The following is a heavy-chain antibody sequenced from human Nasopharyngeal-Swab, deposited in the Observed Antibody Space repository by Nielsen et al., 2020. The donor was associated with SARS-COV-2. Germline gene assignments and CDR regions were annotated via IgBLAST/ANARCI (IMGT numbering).Heavy chain of an antibody. V-gene: IGHV3-9*01. Sequence: WIRQPPGKGLEWVSGISWNSGSIGYADSVKGRFTISGDNAKNSLYLQMNSLRAEDTALYYCAKDIAARPFFFYYYGMDVWGQGTTVTVSS. J-gene: IGHJ6*02. CDR3: AKDIAARPFFFYYYGMDV. D-gene: IGHD6-6*01. CDR2: ISWNSGSI.